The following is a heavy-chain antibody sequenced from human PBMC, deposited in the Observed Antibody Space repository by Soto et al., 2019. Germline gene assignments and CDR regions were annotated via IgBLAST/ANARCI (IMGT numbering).Heavy chain of an antibody. J-gene: IGHJ5*01. CDR3: ARGLSGWYLFDS. D-gene: IGHD6-19*01. CDR2: IYESETT. V-gene: IGHV4-31*03. Sequence: AAETLSVTCTFSGGSVSSGDHYWTWIRQHPGKGLEWIGYIYESETTNYNPSLESRVTISVDTSKNQVYLEVTSVTAADTAVYYCARGLSGWYLFDSWGQGTLVTVSS. CDR1: GGSVSSGDHY.